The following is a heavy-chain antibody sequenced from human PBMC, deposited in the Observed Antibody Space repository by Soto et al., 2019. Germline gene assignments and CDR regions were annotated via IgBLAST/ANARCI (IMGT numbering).Heavy chain of an antibody. CDR2: ISAYNGNT. V-gene: IGHV1-18*01. CDR3: AREVRSGIAAAGTFHYYYGMDV. J-gene: IGHJ6*02. Sequence: ASVKVSCKASGYTFTSYGISWLRQAPGQGLEWMGWISAYNGNTNYAQKPQGRVTMTTDTSTSTAYMELRSLRSDDTAVYYCAREVRSGIAAAGTFHYYYGMDVWGQGTTVTVSS. CDR1: GYTFTSYG. D-gene: IGHD6-13*01.